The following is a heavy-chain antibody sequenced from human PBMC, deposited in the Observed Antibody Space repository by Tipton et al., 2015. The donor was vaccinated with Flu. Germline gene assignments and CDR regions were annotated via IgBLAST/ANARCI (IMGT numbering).Heavy chain of an antibody. CDR3: ARDGRRLWFRDHYYYGLDV. Sequence: TLSLTCTVSGGSLSSFYWSWIRQPPGKGLEWIGSIYYSGSTYYSPSLKSRVTMSVDTSKNQFSLRLNSVTAADTALYYCARDGRRLWFRDHYYYGLDVWGQGTTVTVSS. V-gene: IGHV4-59*12. CDR2: IYYSGST. CDR1: GGSLSSFY. J-gene: IGHJ6*02. D-gene: IGHD3-10*01.